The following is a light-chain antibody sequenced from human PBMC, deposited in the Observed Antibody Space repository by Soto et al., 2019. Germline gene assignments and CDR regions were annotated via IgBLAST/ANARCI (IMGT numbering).Light chain of an antibody. V-gene: IGLV2-14*01. CDR2: EVS. CDR1: SSDVGHYNY. Sequence: QSALTQPASVSASPGQSITMSCSGTSSDVGHYNYVSWYQQHPGKAPKLVIYEVSNRPSGVSSRFSGSKSGNTASLTISGLQAEAEADYYCSSYTSSSTYVFGTGTKVTVL. J-gene: IGLJ1*01. CDR3: SSYTSSSTYV.